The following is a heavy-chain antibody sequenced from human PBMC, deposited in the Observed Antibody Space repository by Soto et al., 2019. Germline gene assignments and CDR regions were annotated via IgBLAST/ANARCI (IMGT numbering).Heavy chain of an antibody. J-gene: IGHJ3*01. Sequence: GGSLRLSCAGSRFSFSSYAFYWVRLPPGTGLGWVSVISPDGSATFYAESAKSRLAISRDNSTNTMYVQKYSLRTEATAIYYCGRDGRSPGNDHSASDVWGQGTMVTVSS. D-gene: IGHD1-1*01. CDR3: GRDGRSPGNDHSASDV. CDR1: RFSFSSYA. CDR2: ISPDGSAT. V-gene: IGHV3-30*09.